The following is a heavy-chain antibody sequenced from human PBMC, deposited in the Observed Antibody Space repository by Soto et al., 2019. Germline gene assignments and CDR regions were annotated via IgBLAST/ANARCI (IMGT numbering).Heavy chain of an antibody. CDR1: GGSISSYY. V-gene: IGHV4-59*01. CDR3: ARSPHGYSYGNFDY. D-gene: IGHD5-18*01. CDR2: IYYSGST. Sequence: NPSETLSLTCTVSGGSISSYYWSWIRQPPGKGLEWIGYIYYSGSTNYNPSLKSRVTISVDTSKNQFSLKLSSVTAADTAVYYCARSPHGYSYGNFDYWGQGTLVTVSS. J-gene: IGHJ4*02.